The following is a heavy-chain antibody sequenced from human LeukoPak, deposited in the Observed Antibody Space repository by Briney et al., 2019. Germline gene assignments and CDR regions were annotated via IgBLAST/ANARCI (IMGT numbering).Heavy chain of an antibody. CDR3: AKGDTVTLDY. V-gene: IGHV3-23*01. Sequence: GGTLRLSCAASGFTFSSYAMSWVRQAPGKGLEWVSTISDSGSGGNTYYADSVKGRFTISRDNSKNTLYLQMNSLRAEDTAVYYCAKGDTVTLDYWGQGTLVTASS. J-gene: IGHJ4*02. CDR1: GFTFSSYA. D-gene: IGHD5-18*01. CDR2: ISDSGSGGNT.